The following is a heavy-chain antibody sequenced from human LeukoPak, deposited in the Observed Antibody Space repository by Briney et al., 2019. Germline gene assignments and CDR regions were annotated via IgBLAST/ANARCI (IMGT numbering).Heavy chain of an antibody. D-gene: IGHD2-15*01. CDR1: GFTFSSYW. V-gene: IGHV3-7*01. CDR2: IKQDGSEK. Sequence: PGGSLRLSCAASGFTFSSYWMSWVRQAPRKGLEWVANIKQDGSEKYYVDSVKGRFTISRDNAKNSLYLQMNSLRAEDTAVYYCARDLRSWGQDIWYFDLWGRGTLVTVSS. J-gene: IGHJ2*01. CDR3: ARDLRSWGQDIWYFDL.